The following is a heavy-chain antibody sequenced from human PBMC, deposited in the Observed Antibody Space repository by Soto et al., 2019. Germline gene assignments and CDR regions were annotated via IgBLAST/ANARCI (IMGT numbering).Heavy chain of an antibody. CDR2: ISESGGST. J-gene: IGHJ4*02. CDR1: GFIFSNYG. CDR3: ARRSYCSSTSCDKFFDY. V-gene: IGHV3-23*01. D-gene: IGHD2-2*02. Sequence: LRLSCAASGFIFSNYGMNWVRQAPGKGLEWVSGISESGGSTYYADSVKGRFTLSRDNSKNTLYLQVDSLRPDDMAVYYCARRSYCSSTSCDKFFDYWGQGTLVTVSS.